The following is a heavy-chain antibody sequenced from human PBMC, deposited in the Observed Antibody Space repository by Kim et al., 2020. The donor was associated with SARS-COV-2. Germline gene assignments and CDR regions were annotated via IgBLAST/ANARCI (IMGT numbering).Heavy chain of an antibody. CDR3: ARGGGGNSVLLEVDY. J-gene: IGHJ4*01. CDR2: ISYDGSNK. V-gene: IGHV3-30-3*01. CDR1: GFTFSSYA. D-gene: IGHD2-21*02. Sequence: GGSLRLSCAASGFTFSSYAMHWVRQAPGKGLEWVAVISYDGSNKYYADSVKGRFTISRDNSKNTLYLQMNSLRAEDTAAYYCARGGGGNSVLLEVDYWG.